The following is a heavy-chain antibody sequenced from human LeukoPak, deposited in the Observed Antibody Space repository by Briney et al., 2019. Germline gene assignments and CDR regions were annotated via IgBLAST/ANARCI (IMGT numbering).Heavy chain of an antibody. V-gene: IGHV3-23*01. CDR3: AKSGIVVVPAARPFDY. CDR1: GFTFSSYA. D-gene: IGHD2-2*01. J-gene: IGHJ4*02. Sequence: GGSLRLSCAASGFTFSSYAMSWVRQAPGKGLERVSAISGSGGSTYYADSVKGRFTISRDNSKNTLYLQMNSLRAEDTAVYYCAKSGIVVVPAARPFDYWGQGTLVTVTS. CDR2: ISGSGGST.